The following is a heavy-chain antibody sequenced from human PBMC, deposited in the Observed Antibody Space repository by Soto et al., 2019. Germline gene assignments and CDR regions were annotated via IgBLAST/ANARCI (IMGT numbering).Heavy chain of an antibody. V-gene: IGHV1-2*02. CDR1: GYTFTGYY. J-gene: IGHJ3*02. D-gene: IGHD4-17*01. CDR2: INPNSGGT. CDR3: ARENDYGGKGDAFDI. Sequence: WASVKVSCKASGYTFTGYYMHWVRQAPGQGLEWMGWINPNSGGTNYAQKFQGRVTMTRDTSISTAYMELSRLRSDDTAVYYCARENDYGGKGDAFDIWGQGTMVTVSS.